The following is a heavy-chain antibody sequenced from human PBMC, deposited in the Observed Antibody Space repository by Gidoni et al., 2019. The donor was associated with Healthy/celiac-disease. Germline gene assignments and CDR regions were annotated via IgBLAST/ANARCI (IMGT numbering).Heavy chain of an antibody. Sequence: QLQLQESGPGLVKPSETLSLTCTVSGGSLSSSSYYWGWIRQPPGKGLEWIGSIYYSGSTYYNPSLKSRVTISVDTSKNQFSLKLSSVTAADTAVYYCARTLWLRHKIDYWGQGTLVTVSP. D-gene: IGHD5-18*01. V-gene: IGHV4-39*07. CDR3: ARTLWLRHKIDY. J-gene: IGHJ4*02. CDR1: GGSLSSSSYY. CDR2: IYYSGST.